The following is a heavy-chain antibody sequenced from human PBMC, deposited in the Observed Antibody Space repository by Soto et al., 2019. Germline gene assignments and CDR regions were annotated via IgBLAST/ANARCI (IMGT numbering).Heavy chain of an antibody. CDR2: ISGSGSSS. Sequence: PGGSLRLSCVASEFTFSSYAMSWVRQAPGKWLEWVSAISGSGSSSYYADSVKGRFTISRDNSKNTLYLQMNSLRAEDTAVYYCAKCSPRYSSGLEAYYFDHWGQGTLVTVSS. CDR1: EFTFSSYA. V-gene: IGHV3-23*01. CDR3: AKCSPRYSSGLEAYYFDH. J-gene: IGHJ4*02. D-gene: IGHD6-19*01.